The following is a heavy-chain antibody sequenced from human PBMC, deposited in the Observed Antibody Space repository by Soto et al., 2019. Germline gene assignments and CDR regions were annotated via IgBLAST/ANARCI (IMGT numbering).Heavy chain of an antibody. CDR2: VSGYTGNT. CDR3: ARFGSAPYYYYGVDV. Sequence: QVQLVQSETEVKKPGASVKVSCKASGYIFTNYDITWVRQAPGQGLEWMGWVSGYTGNTKYAQKFQDRVTMTTDTITSTVYMELRSLRSDDTAVYYCARFGSAPYYYYGVDVWGQGTTVFVSS. V-gene: IGHV1-18*01. D-gene: IGHD3-10*01. CDR1: GYIFTNYD. J-gene: IGHJ6*02.